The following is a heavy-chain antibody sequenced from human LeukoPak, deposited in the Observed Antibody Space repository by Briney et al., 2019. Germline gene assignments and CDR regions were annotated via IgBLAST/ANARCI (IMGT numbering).Heavy chain of an antibody. V-gene: IGHV3-23*01. CDR3: AKDKSEQWLVYQYFQH. CDR1: GFNFSSYA. CDR2: ISGSGCST. Sequence: SGGSLRLSCAASGFNFSSYAMSWVRQAPGKGLEGVSAISGSGCSTYNADSVNGQFPITRVNSKTTLYLQMNSLRAEATAVYYYAKDKSEQWLVYQYFQHWGQGTLVTVSS. D-gene: IGHD6-19*01. J-gene: IGHJ1*01.